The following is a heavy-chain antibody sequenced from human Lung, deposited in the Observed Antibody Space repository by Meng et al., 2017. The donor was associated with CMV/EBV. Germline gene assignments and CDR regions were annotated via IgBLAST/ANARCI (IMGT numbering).Heavy chain of an antibody. D-gene: IGHD6-19*01. J-gene: IGHJ4*02. CDR3: ASFPPPGKQWLVTDY. V-gene: IGHV4-4*02. CDR2: IYHSGST. CDR1: GGSISSSNW. Sequence: QESGPGLVNPSGTPSLTCAVSGGSISSSNWWSWVRQPPGKGLEWIGEIYHSGSTNYNPSLKSRVTISVDKSKNQFSLKLSSVTAADTAVYYCASFPPPGKQWLVTDYWGQGTLVTVSS.